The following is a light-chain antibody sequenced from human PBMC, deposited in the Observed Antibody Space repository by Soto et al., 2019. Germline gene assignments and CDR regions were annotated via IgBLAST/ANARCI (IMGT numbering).Light chain of an antibody. J-gene: IGKJ1*01. CDR1: EDIGRY. CDR2: AAS. CDR3: EQYYNSPGT. Sequence: AIRMTQSPSSLSASTGDRVTITCRASEDIGRYLVWFQQKPGKAPKLLIYAASTLQSGVPSRFSGSGSGTDFTLTVTNLQSEDFVTYYCEQYYNSPGTFGQGTMVDVK. V-gene: IGKV1-8*01.